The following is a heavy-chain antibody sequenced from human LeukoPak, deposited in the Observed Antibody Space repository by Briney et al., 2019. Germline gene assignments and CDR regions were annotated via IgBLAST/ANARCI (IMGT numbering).Heavy chain of an antibody. Sequence: SVKVSCKASGDTFSSYAISWVRQAPGQGLEWMGGIIPIFGTANYAQKFQGRVTITTDESTSTAYMELSSLRSEDTAVYYCAWWDSSGYSNDAFDIWGQGTMVTVSS. D-gene: IGHD3-22*01. CDR3: AWWDSSGYSNDAFDI. CDR2: IIPIFGTA. CDR1: GDTFSSYA. V-gene: IGHV1-69*05. J-gene: IGHJ3*02.